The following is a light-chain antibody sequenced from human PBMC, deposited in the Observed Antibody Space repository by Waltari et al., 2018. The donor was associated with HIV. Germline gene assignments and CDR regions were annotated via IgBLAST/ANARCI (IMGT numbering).Light chain of an antibody. V-gene: IGLV2-11*01. Sequence: QSALTQPRSVSGSPGQSVTISCTGTSSDVGGYNYVSWYQQHPGKAPKFMIYDVSKRPSGVPDRFSGSKSGNTASLTISGLQAEDEADYYCCSDAGSYTVFGGGTKLTVL. J-gene: IGLJ2*01. CDR3: CSDAGSYTV. CDR1: SSDVGGYNY. CDR2: DVS.